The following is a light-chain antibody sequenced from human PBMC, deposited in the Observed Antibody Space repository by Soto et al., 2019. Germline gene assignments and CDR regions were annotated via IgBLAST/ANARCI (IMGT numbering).Light chain of an antibody. CDR2: DAS. Sequence: EVLVTHSPATLSLSQRERATLSCRASQSVSSYLAWYQQRPGQAPRLLIYDASNRATGVPARFSGSGSGTDFTLTISSLEPEDFAVYYCQQRSSWPPTFGQGTRLEIK. CDR3: QQRSSWPPT. V-gene: IGKV3-11*01. CDR1: QSVSSY. J-gene: IGKJ5*01.